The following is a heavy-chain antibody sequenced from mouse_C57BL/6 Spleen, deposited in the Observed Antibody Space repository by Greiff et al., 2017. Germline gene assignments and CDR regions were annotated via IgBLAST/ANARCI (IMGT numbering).Heavy chain of an antibody. J-gene: IGHJ4*01. V-gene: IGHV1-55*01. CDR1: GYTFTSYW. CDR3: ARRKPSYYAMDY. Sequence: QVQLQQPGAELVKPGASVKMSCKASGYTFTSYWITWVKQRPGQGLEWIGDIYPGSGSTNYNEKFKSTATLTVDTSSSTAYMQLSSLTSEDSAVYYCARRKPSYYAMDYWGQGTSVTVSS. CDR2: IYPGSGST.